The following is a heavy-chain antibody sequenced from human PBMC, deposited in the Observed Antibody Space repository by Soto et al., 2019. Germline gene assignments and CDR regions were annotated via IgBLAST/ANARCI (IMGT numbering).Heavy chain of an antibody. CDR3: ASSVEGHFDY. CDR1: GFTFSVYS. V-gene: IGHV3-48*02. CDR2: ITSDTKTI. J-gene: IGHJ4*02. Sequence: EVQLVESGGDLVQRGGSLRLSCVASGFTFSVYSMNWVRQAPGKGLEWFSYITSDTKTIKYADSVKGRFTISRDNAKNSVYLQMNSLRDEDTAVYYCASSVEGHFDYLGQGTVVTVSS. D-gene: IGHD6-19*01.